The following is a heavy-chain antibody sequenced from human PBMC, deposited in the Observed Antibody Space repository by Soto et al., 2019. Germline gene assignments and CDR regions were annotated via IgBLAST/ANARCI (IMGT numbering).Heavy chain of an antibody. Sequence: SGPTLVHPRQPLTLTCALSGLSLSSSGVGVGWIRQPPGKALEWVAFLYWDDDKGYSPSLRSRLTITKDTSKNQVALTITNMDPVDTATYFCAYRLTSRWCNSWHSWGQETLVTVSS. CDR2: LYWDDDK. D-gene: IGHD6-13*01. J-gene: IGHJ4*02. V-gene: IGHV2-5*02. CDR3: AYRLTSRWCNSWHS. CDR1: GLSLSSSGVG.